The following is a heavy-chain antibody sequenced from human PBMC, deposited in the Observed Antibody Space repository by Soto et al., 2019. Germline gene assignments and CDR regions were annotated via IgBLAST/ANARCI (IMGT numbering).Heavy chain of an antibody. D-gene: IGHD6-19*01. CDR1: GFTFSSYA. Sequence: PGGSLRLSCAASGFTFSSYAMSWVRQAPGKGLEWVSAISGSGGSTYYADSVKGRFTISRDNSKNTLYLQMNSLRAEDTAVYYCAKDPPYSSGWYGYYYYYGMDVWGQGTTVTVSS. CDR3: AKDPPYSSGWYGYYYYYGMDV. V-gene: IGHV3-23*01. J-gene: IGHJ6*02. CDR2: ISGSGGST.